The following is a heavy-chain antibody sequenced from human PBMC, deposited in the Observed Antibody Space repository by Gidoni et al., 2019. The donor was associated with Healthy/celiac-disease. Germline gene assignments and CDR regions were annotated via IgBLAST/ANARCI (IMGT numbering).Heavy chain of an antibody. CDR1: GFTFSSYA. J-gene: IGHJ4*02. V-gene: IGHV3-23*01. CDR2: ISGSGGIT. Sequence: VQLLESGGGLVQPGGSLRLSCAPSGFTFSSYAMSWVRQAPGKGLEWVSAISGSGGITYYAVSVKGRCNISRDNSKNTLYLQMNSLRADDTAVYFCAKAPEPQEMGYFDYWGQGTLVTVSS. CDR3: AKAPEPQEMGYFDY. D-gene: IGHD1-26*01.